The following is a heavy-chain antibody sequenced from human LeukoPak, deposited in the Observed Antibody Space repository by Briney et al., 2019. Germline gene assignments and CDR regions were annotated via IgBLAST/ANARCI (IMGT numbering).Heavy chain of an antibody. CDR1: GGSISSYY. Sequence: TSETLSLTCTVSGGSISSYYWSWIRQPPGKGLEWIGYIYYSGSTNYNPSLKSRVTISVDTSKNQFSLKLSSVTAADTAVYYCARVKRVYCGGDCYHNAFDIWGQGTMVTVSS. CDR2: IYYSGST. D-gene: IGHD2-21*01. J-gene: IGHJ3*02. CDR3: ARVKRVYCGGDCYHNAFDI. V-gene: IGHV4-59*01.